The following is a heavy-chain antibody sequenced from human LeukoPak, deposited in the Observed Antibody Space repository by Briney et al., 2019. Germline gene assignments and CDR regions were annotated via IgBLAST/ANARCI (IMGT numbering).Heavy chain of an antibody. CDR2: IYADGNT. CDR1: GFIVNTNY. Sequence: GGSLRLSCAASGFIVNTNYMTWVRQAPGRGLEWVSFIYADGNTYYADSVKGRFTISRDISKNAVYLQMNSLRAEDTAVYYCARSLRVRGVPDYMDVWGKGTTVIISS. J-gene: IGHJ6*03. CDR3: ARSLRVRGVPDYMDV. V-gene: IGHV3-53*01. D-gene: IGHD3-10*01.